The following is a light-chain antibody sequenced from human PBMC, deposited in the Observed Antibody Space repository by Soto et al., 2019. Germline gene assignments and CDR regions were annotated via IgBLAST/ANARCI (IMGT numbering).Light chain of an antibody. J-gene: IGKJ1*01. CDR3: QQGYSTPRT. CDR2: AAS. V-gene: IGKV1-39*01. CDR1: QSISIY. Sequence: ENQVSKSPSSLSASIGDRVTITCRASQSISIYLNWYQQKPGKAPKLLIYAASSLQSGVPSRFSGSGSGTDFTLTISSLQPEDFATYYCQQGYSTPRTFGHGTKVDIK.